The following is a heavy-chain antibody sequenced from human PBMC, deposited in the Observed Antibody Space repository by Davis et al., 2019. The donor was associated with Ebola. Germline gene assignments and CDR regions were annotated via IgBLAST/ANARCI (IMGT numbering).Heavy chain of an antibody. V-gene: IGHV3-9*01. CDR2: ISWNSGSI. J-gene: IGHJ6*02. Sequence: PGGSLRLSCAASGFTFDDYAMHWVRQAPGKGLEWVSGISWNSGSIGYADSVKGRFTISRDNAKNSLYLQMNSLRAEDTALYYCAKDTRYQGGMDVWGQGTTVTVSS. CDR1: GFTFDDYA. CDR3: AKDTRYQGGMDV. D-gene: IGHD1-14*01.